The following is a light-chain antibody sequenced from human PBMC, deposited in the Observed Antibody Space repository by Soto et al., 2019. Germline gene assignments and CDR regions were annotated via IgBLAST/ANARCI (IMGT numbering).Light chain of an antibody. CDR2: GGA. V-gene: IGKV3-20*01. CDR3: QQYRTPSQT. CDR1: QTIGSSY. Sequence: EIVLTQSPGTLSLSPGESATLSCRASQTIGSSYLAWYQQRPGQAPRLLIYGGANRATGIPDRFSATGSETDFTLAISRLEPEDFEVYYCQQYRTPSQTLGQGTKVE. J-gene: IGKJ1*01.